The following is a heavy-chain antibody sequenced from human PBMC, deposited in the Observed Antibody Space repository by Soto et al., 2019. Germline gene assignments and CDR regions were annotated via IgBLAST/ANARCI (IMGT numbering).Heavy chain of an antibody. J-gene: IGHJ3*02. CDR2: ISYDGSNK. V-gene: IGHV3-30*03. Sequence: QVQLVESGGGVVQPGRSLRLSCAASGFTFSSYGMHWVRQAPGKGLEWVAVISYDGSNKYYADSVKGRFTISRDNSKNTLYLQMNSLRAEDTAVYYCALHYYDRGAFDIWGQGTMVTVSS. CDR1: GFTFSSYG. CDR3: ALHYYDRGAFDI. D-gene: IGHD3-22*01.